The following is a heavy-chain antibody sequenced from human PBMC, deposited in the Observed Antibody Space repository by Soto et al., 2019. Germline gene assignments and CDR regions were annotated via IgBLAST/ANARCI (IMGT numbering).Heavy chain of an antibody. CDR1: GFTLGRYG. CDR3: AKDRDYPRDYFHY. CDR2: VSPNGQGI. Sequence: GSLRLSCAASGFTLGRYGMSWVRQAPGKGLEWVSAVSPNGQGIYYADSVRGRFTISRDFSKNTVFLHMDSLRAEDTAVYYCAKDRDYPRDYFHYWGQGTLVTVSS. V-gene: IGHV3-23*01. J-gene: IGHJ4*02. D-gene: IGHD3-10*01.